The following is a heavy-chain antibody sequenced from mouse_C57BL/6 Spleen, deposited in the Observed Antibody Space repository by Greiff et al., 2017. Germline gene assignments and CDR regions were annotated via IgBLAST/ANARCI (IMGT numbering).Heavy chain of an antibody. CDR2: IYPRDGST. CDR3: ARWYGSIYWYFAV. D-gene: IGHD1-1*01. J-gene: IGHJ1*03. CDR1: GYTFTDHT. Sequence: QVQLQQSDAELVKPGASVKISCKVSGYTFTDHTIHWMKQRPEQGLEWIGYIYPRDGSTKYNEKFKGKATLTADKSSSTASMRLNSLTSEDSAVYFCARWYGSIYWYFAVWGTGTTGTVSS. V-gene: IGHV1-78*01.